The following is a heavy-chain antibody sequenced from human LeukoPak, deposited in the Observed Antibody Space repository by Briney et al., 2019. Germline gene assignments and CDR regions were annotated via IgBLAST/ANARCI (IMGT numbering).Heavy chain of an antibody. CDR2: INHSGST. CDR3: ARAGGDNTRMYYFDY. D-gene: IGHD3-10*01. J-gene: IGHJ4*02. CDR1: GGSFSGYY. Sequence: SETLSLTCAVYGGSFSGYYWSWIRQPPGKGLEWIGEINHSGSTNYNPSLKSRVTISVDTSKNQFSLKLSSVTAADTAVYYCARAGGDNTRMYYFDYWGQGTLVTVSS. V-gene: IGHV4-34*01.